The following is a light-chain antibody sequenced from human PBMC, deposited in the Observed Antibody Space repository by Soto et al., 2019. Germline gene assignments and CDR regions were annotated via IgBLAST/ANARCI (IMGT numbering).Light chain of an antibody. V-gene: IGKV4-1*01. J-gene: IGKJ1*01. CDR2: WAS. Sequence: DIVMTQSPDSLAVSLGERATINCKSSQSVLYSSNNKNYLAWYQQKPGQPPKLLIYWASTRESGVPDRFSGSGSGKDFTITISRLQAEDVAVYYCQQYYSTPRTFGQGTKVEIK. CDR1: QSVLYSSNNKNY. CDR3: QQYYSTPRT.